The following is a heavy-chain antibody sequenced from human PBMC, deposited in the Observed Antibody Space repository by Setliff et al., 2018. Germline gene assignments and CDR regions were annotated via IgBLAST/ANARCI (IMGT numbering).Heavy chain of an antibody. CDR3: ARAAGSLTSDEYFHH. CDR2: SIPINDLA. CDR1: GDIFSSNG. D-gene: IGHD6-25*01. J-gene: IGHJ1*01. Sequence: SVKVSCKASGDIFSSNGIAWVRQAPGQGLEWVGGSIPINDLATYAQKFQGRVTITADKSTSTAYMELSSLKSEDTAVYYCARAAGSLTSDEYFHHWGQGTLVTVSS. V-gene: IGHV1-69*10.